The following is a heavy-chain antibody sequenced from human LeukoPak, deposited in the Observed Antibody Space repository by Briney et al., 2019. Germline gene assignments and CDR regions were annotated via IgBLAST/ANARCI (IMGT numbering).Heavy chain of an antibody. CDR3: AKDTGGNGAYFYAMDV. CDR1: GFAFHNYA. CDR2: INWNSDTK. J-gene: IGHJ6*02. V-gene: IGHV3-9*01. D-gene: IGHD4-23*01. Sequence: GRSLRLSCVGSGFAFHNYAMHWVRRPPGKGLEWVSAINWNSDTKAYADSVKGRFTISRDRARNSLYLQMDSLRPEDTALYYCAKDTGGNGAYFYAMDVWGQGTSVTVSS.